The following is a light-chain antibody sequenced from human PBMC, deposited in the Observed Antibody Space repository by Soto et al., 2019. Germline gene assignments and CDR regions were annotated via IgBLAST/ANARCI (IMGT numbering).Light chain of an antibody. V-gene: IGKV3-20*01. J-gene: IGKJ1*01. CDR1: ERIYSAY. CDR2: GAS. CDR3: HQYDSWT. Sequence: EVVLTQSPGTLSLSRGERATLSCRASERIYSAYLGWYQQKPGQAPRLLIYGASSRANGIPDRFSGSGSGTDFTLTISRLEPEDFAVYYCHQYDSWTFGQGTKVDIK.